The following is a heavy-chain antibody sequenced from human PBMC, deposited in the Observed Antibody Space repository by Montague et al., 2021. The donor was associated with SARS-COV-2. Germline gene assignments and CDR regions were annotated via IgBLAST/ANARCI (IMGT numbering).Heavy chain of an antibody. Sequence: SLRLSCAASGFTVSSTYMSWVRQAPGKGLEWISVIYSNGDTYHADSMKDRFTISRDNSKNTVYLQMHILRAEDTAVYYCASGMFDTWGQGTLVTVSS. CDR2: IYSNGDT. CDR1: GFTVSSTY. V-gene: IGHV3-66*01. J-gene: IGHJ5*02. CDR3: ASGMFDT.